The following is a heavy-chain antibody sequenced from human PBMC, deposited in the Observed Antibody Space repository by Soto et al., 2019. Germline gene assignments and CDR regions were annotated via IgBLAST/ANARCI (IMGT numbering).Heavy chain of an antibody. Sequence: PGESRKISCKGSGYSFTSYWISWVRQMPGKGLEWMGRIDPSDSYTNYSPSFQGHVTISADKSISTAYLQWSSLKASDTAMYYCARIVVVVAATPTAFDIWGQGKMVTVSS. CDR1: GYSFTSYW. D-gene: IGHD2-15*01. V-gene: IGHV5-10-1*01. CDR2: IDPSDSYT. CDR3: ARIVVVVAATPTAFDI. J-gene: IGHJ3*02.